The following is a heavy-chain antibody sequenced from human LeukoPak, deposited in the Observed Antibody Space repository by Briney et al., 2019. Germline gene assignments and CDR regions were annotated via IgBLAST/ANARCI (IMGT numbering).Heavy chain of an antibody. CDR1: GFSFSDYY. Sequence: GGSLRLSCTASGFSFSDYYMTWIRQAPGTGLEWLSYISSGGDSKNYTDSVKGRFTISRDNAKNSLYLQLNRLNVDDTAVYYCARVVGPFDIWGQGTLVTVSS. D-gene: IGHD3/OR15-3a*01. CDR3: ARVVGPFDI. V-gene: IGHV3-11*01. J-gene: IGHJ3*02. CDR2: ISSGGDSK.